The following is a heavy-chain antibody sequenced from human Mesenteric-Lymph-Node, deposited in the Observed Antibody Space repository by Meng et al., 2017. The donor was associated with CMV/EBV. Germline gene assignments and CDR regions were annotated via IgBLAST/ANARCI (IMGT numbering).Heavy chain of an antibody. CDR1: GGTFSSYT. J-gene: IGHJ5*02. CDR3: AREFIIVTQLDP. V-gene: IGHV1-69*04. CDR2: IIPILGIA. D-gene: IGHD2-2*01. Sequence: SVKVSCKASGGTFSSYTISWVRQAPGQGLEWMGRIIPILGIANYAQKFQGRVTITADKSTSTAYMELSRLRSDDTAVYYCAREFIIVTQLDPWGQGTLVTVSS.